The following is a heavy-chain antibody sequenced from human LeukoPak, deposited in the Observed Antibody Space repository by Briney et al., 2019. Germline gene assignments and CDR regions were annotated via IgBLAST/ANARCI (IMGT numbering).Heavy chain of an antibody. D-gene: IGHD3-16*02. CDR3: AIVSGVWGSYRYPPDY. J-gene: IGHJ4*02. V-gene: IGHV3-30*02. CDR2: ISYDGSSK. Sequence: PGGSLRLSCVASGFTFRTHGIHWVRQAPGKGLEWVAVISYDGSSKQYADSVKDRFTISRDNSKNTLYLQMNSLRAEDTAVYYCAIVSGVWGSYRYPPDYWGQGTLVTVSS. CDR1: GFTFRTHG.